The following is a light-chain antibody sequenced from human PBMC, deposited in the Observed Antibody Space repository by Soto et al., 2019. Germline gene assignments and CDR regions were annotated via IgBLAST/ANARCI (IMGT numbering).Light chain of an antibody. V-gene: IGLV1-51*01. CDR3: GTWDSSLSAVV. CDR2: DNN. Sequence: QSVLTQPPSVSAAPGQKVTLSCSGSSSHIGKNYVSWYQQLPGTAPKLLIYDNNKRPSGIPDRFSGSKSGTSATLGITGLQTGYEADYYCGTWDSSLSAVVFGGGTKVTVL. J-gene: IGLJ2*01. CDR1: SSHIGKNY.